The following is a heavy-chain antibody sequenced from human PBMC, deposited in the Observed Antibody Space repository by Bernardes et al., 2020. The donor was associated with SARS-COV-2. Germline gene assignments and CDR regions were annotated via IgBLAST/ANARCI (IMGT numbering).Heavy chain of an antibody. J-gene: IGHJ6*01. D-gene: IGHD3-22*01. V-gene: IGHV5-10-1*01. Sequence: GESLIISCQGSGYSFISYCISWVRQMPGKGPEWMGRIHPHDPYTLHTPSFQGHVTISSDKSISTSYLQWRSLKASDTAMYYGARDYYDSSGYYSETYYYYGMNVWGQGTTVTVSS. CDR1: GYSFISYC. CDR2: IHPHDPYT. CDR3: ARDYYDSSGYYSETYYYYGMNV.